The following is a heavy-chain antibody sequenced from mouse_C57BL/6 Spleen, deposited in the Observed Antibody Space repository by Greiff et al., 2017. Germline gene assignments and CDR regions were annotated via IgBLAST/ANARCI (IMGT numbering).Heavy chain of an antibody. CDR2: ISSGSSTI. D-gene: IGHD1-3*01. J-gene: IGHJ4*01. CDR3: ARSTSVNAMDY. Sequence: EVKLMESGGGLVKPGGSLKLSCAASGFTFSDYGMYWVRQAPEKGLEWVAYISSGSSTIYYAGTVKGRFTISRDNAKNTLFLQMTSLRSEDTAMYYCARSTSVNAMDYWGQGTSVTVSS. V-gene: IGHV5-17*01. CDR1: GFTFSDYG.